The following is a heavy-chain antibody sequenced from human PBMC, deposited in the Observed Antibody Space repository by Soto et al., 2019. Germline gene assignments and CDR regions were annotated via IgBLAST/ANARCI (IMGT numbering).Heavy chain of an antibody. D-gene: IGHD6-19*01. CDR2: IKQDGSEK. CDR1: GFTFSSYW. V-gene: IGHV3-7*04. CDR3: ARDGSGWYSAYYYGMDV. Sequence: EVQLVESGGGLVQPGGSLRLSCAASGFTFSSYWMSWVRQAPGKGLEWVANIKQDGSEKYYVDSVQGRFTISRDNAKNSLYLQMSSLRAEDTAVYYCARDGSGWYSAYYYGMDVWGQGTTVTVSS. J-gene: IGHJ6*02.